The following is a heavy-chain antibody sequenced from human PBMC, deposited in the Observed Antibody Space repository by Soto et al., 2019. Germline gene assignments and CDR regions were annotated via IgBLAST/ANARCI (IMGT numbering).Heavy chain of an antibody. Sequence: GSLRLSCAASGFTFSSYSMNWVRQAPGKGLEWVSSISSSSSYIYYADSVKGRFTISRDNAKNSLYLQMNSLRAEDTAVYYCARGKALCSSTSCSAVWGQGTTVTVSS. D-gene: IGHD2-2*01. CDR3: ARGKALCSSTSCSAV. V-gene: IGHV3-21*01. J-gene: IGHJ6*02. CDR2: ISSSSSYI. CDR1: GFTFSSYS.